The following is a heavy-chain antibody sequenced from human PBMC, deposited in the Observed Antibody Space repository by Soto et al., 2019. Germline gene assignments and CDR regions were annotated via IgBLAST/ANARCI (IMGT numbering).Heavy chain of an antibody. J-gene: IGHJ6*02. V-gene: IGHV3-33*01. CDR3: ARDRSSSWYEDYYYGMDV. D-gene: IGHD6-13*01. Sequence: QVQLVESGGGVVQPGRSLRLSCAASGFTFSSYGMHWVRQAPGKGLEWVAVIWYDGSNKYYADSVKGRFTISRDNSKNSLYLQMNSLIAEDTAVYYWARDRSSSWYEDYYYGMDVWGQGTTVTVSS. CDR1: GFTFSSYG. CDR2: IWYDGSNK.